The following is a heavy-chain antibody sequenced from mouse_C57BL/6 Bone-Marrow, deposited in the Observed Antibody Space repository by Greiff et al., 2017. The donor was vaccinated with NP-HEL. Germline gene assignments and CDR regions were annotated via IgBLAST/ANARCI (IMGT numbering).Heavy chain of an antibody. CDR3: ARDFYYYGSSYAMDY. J-gene: IGHJ4*01. CDR2: INPNNGGT. Sequence: VQLQQSGPELVKPGASVKISCKASGYTFTDYYMNWVKQSHGKSLEWIGDINPNNGGTSYNQKFKGKATLTVDKSSSTAYMELRSLTSEHSAVYYCARDFYYYGSSYAMDYWGQGTSVTVSS. V-gene: IGHV1-26*01. CDR1: GYTFTDYY. D-gene: IGHD1-1*01.